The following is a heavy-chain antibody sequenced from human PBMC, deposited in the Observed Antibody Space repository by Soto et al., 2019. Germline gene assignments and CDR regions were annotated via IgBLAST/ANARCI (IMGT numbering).Heavy chain of an antibody. D-gene: IGHD3-10*01. CDR1: GGSISSGGYS. CDR2: IYHSGST. Sequence: SETLSLTCAVSGGSISSGGYSWSWIRQPPGKGLEWIGYIYHSGSTYYNPSLKSRVTISVDRSKNQFSLKLSSVTAADTAVYYCARLTYYYGSGSLFLWYFDLWGRGTLVTVSS. V-gene: IGHV4-30-2*01. CDR3: ARLTYYYGSGSLFLWYFDL. J-gene: IGHJ2*01.